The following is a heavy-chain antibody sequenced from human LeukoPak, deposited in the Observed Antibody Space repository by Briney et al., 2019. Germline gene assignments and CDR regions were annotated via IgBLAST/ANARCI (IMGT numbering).Heavy chain of an antibody. CDR1: GFTFDDYA. CDR2: ISWNSGRI. CDR3: ARGGPDYYYGMDV. V-gene: IGHV3-9*01. Sequence: PGGSLRLSCAASGFTFDDYAMHWVRQAPGKGLEWVSGISWNSGRIGYADSVKGRFTISRDNAKKSLYLQMNSLRAEDTAVYYCARGGPDYYYGMDVWGQGTTVTVSS. J-gene: IGHJ6*02.